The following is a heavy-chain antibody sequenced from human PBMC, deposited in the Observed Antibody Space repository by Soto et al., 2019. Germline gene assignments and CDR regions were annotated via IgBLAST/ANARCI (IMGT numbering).Heavy chain of an antibody. Sequence: ASVKVSCKASGYTFTSYDINWVRQATGQGLEWMGWMNPNSGNTGYAQKFQGRVTMTRNTSISTAYMELSSLRSEDTAVYYCARGSSLLDYYYMDVWGKGTTVTVSS. CDR1: GYTFTSYD. J-gene: IGHJ6*03. V-gene: IGHV1-8*01. CDR2: MNPNSGNT. CDR3: ARGSSLLDYYYMDV.